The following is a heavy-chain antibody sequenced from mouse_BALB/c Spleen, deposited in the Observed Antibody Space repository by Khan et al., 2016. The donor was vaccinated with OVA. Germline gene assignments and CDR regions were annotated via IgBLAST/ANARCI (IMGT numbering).Heavy chain of an antibody. CDR1: GYTFTSYY. D-gene: IGHD1-1*01. J-gene: IGHJ3*01. V-gene: IGHV1S81*02. CDR3: TRGGYGSPFAY. Sequence: VQLQESGAELVKPGASVKLSCKASGYTFTSYYMYWVKQRPGQGLEWIGEINPSNGGTNVNEKFKSKATLTVDKSSSTAYMEVSSLTSEDSAVDYSTRGGYGSPFAYWGQGTLVTVSA. CDR2: INPSNGGT.